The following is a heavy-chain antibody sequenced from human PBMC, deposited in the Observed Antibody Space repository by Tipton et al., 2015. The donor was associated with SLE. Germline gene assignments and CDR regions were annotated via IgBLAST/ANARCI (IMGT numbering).Heavy chain of an antibody. CDR3: ARTQYDFWSGYYED. CDR1: GGSISSYY. J-gene: IGHJ4*02. V-gene: IGHV4-59*01. CDR2: IYYSGST. Sequence: TLSLTCTVSGGSISSYYWSWIRQPPGKGLEWIGYIYYSGSTNYNPSLKSRVTISVDTSKNQFSLKLSSVTAADTAVYYCARTQYDFWSGYYEDWGQGTLVTVSS. D-gene: IGHD3-3*01.